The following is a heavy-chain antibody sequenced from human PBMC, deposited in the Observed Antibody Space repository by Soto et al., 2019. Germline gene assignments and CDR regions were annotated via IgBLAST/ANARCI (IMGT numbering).Heavy chain of an antibody. Sequence: QVQLQESGPGLVKPSQTLSLSCTVSGGSLSSGGYYWSWIRQHPGEGLEWIGFIYYSGSTYYNPSLKSRVTIAVDTSQNQFSLQLSSVTAADTDVYYCARDTQRGYSGYFDSWGQGTLVTVSS. CDR1: GGSLSSGGYY. CDR2: IYYSGST. J-gene: IGHJ4*02. CDR3: ARDTQRGYSGYFDS. D-gene: IGHD5-12*01. V-gene: IGHV4-31*03.